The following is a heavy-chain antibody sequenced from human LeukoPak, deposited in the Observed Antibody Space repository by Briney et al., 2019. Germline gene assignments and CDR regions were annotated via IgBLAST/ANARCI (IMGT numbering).Heavy chain of an antibody. CDR1: GGSISSGSYY. Sequence: SETLSLTCTVSGGSISSGSYYWSWIRQPAGKGLEWIGRIYTSGSTNYNPSLKSRVTISVDTSKNQFSLKLSSVTAADTAVYYCARVSTPGTTLGPWGFDPWGQGTLVTVSS. D-gene: IGHD1-7*01. V-gene: IGHV4-61*02. CDR2: IYTSGST. CDR3: ARVSTPGTTLGPWGFDP. J-gene: IGHJ5*02.